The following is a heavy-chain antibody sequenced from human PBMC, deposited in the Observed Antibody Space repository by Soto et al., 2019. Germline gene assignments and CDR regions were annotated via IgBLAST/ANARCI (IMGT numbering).Heavy chain of an antibody. V-gene: IGHV3-23*01. J-gene: IGHJ4*02. CDR1: GFTFSIYA. Sequence: EVQLLESGGGLVQPGGSLRLSCAAAGFTFSIYAMSCVRQAPGKGLEWVSAISGSGGSTYYAGSVKGLFTISRDNSKNRLYVQMHSMRDDNTAVYYCAKTTRGGAATLIRAYWGQGTLVTVSS. D-gene: IGHD6-13*01. CDR2: ISGSGGST. CDR3: AKTTRGGAATLIRAY.